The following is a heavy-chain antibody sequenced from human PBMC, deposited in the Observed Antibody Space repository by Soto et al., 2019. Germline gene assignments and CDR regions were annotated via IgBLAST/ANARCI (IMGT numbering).Heavy chain of an antibody. D-gene: IGHD3-22*01. J-gene: IGHJ4*02. V-gene: IGHV3-73*01. CDR3: TRTYYDSTEYYPVDY. CDR2: IRSKANSYAT. CDR1: GVTFSDSA. Sequence: PGGSLRLSCAASGVTFSDSAMHWVRQASGKGLEWVGRIRSKANSYATAYAASVKGRFTISRDDSKNMAYLQMNSLNTEDTAVYYCTRTYYDSTEYYPVDYWGQGTLDTVSS.